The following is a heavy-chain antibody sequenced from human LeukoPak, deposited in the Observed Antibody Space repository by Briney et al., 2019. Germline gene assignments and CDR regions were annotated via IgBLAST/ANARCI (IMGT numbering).Heavy chain of an antibody. V-gene: IGHV4-4*07. J-gene: IGHJ4*02. CDR2: IHPSGST. CDR3: ARGPPPDFDY. Sequence: SETLSLTCTVSGDSISSYYWSWIRQPAGKGLEWIGRIHPSGSTNYNPSLKSRVTLSVDTSKNQFSLKLSSVTAADTAVYYCARGPPPDFDYWGRGTLVTVSS. CDR1: GDSISSYY.